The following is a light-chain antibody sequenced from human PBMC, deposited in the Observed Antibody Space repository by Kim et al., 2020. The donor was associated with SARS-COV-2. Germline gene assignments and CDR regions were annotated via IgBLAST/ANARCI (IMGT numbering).Light chain of an antibody. V-gene: IGKV3-20*01. Sequence: PGERATLSCRASQSVSSSYLAWYQQKPGQAPRLLIYGASSRATGIPDRFSGSGSGTDFTLTISRLEPEDFAVYYCQQYGSSTSYTFGQGTKVDIK. CDR2: GAS. J-gene: IGKJ2*01. CDR3: QQYGSSTSYT. CDR1: QSVSSSY.